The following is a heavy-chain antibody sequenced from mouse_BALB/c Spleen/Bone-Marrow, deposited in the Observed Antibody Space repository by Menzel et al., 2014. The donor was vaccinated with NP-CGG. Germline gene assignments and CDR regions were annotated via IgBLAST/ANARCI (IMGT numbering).Heavy chain of an antibody. J-gene: IGHJ4*01. Sequence: EVHLVESGGGLAKPGGSLKLSCAASGLTFSSYTMSWVRQTPEKRLVWVAIISSGGSHIYYPDTVKGRFTTSRENATNTLYLQMSSLKSEDTAMYYCTRDLYDGYYYYAMGCWGQGT. CDR1: GLTFSSYT. CDR3: TRDLYDGYYYYAMGC. D-gene: IGHD2-3*01. CDR2: ISSGGSHI. V-gene: IGHV5-6-4*01.